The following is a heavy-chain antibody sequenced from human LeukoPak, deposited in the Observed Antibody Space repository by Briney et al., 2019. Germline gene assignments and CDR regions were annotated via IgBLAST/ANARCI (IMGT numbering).Heavy chain of an antibody. J-gene: IGHJ4*02. D-gene: IGHD1-14*01. V-gene: IGHV4-59*01. CDR3: AGMRITTPTVRTLDY. CDR2: IYYTGST. Sequence: PSETLSLTCTVSGGSMSTYYWTWIRQPPGKGLEWIGFIYYTGSTSYNPSLKSRVTISVDTSKNQFSLKLSSVTAADTAVYYCAGMRITTPTVRTLDYWGQGTLVTVSS. CDR1: GGSMSTYY.